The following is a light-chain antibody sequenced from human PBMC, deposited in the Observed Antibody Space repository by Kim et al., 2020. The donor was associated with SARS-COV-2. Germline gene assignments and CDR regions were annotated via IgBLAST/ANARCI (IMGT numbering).Light chain of an antibody. Sequence: VSVARGKTAKITCGGNNIGRKNVHWYQKKPGQAPVLVMYRNSDRPSGIPGRFSGSNSGNTATLTISRAQAGDEADYYCQVWDSGTVFGGGTQLTVL. J-gene: IGLJ2*01. CDR1: NIGRKN. V-gene: IGLV3-9*01. CDR2: RNS. CDR3: QVWDSGTV.